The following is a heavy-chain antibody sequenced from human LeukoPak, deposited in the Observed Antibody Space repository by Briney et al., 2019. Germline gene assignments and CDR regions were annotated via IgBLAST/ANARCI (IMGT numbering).Heavy chain of an antibody. V-gene: IGHV1-69*13. CDR2: IIPIFGTA. CDR3: AREGRRDGYNLPFDY. J-gene: IGHJ4*02. Sequence: SVKVSCKASGGTFSSYAISWVRQAPGQGLEWVGGIIPIFGTANYAQKSQGRVTITADESTSTAYMELSRLRSEVTAVYYCAREGRRDGYNLPFDYWGQGTLVTVSS. D-gene: IGHD5-24*01. CDR1: GGTFSSYA.